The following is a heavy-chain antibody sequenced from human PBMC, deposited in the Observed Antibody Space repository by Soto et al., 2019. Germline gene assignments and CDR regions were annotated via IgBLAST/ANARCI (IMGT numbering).Heavy chain of an antibody. D-gene: IGHD6-6*01. CDR2: INPNSGGT. Sequence: ASVKVSCKASGYTFTGYYMHWVRQVPGQGLEWMGWINPNSGGTNYAQKFQGWVTMTRDTSISTAYMELSRLRSDDTAVYYCARGSRRIAARPDLLDSCGQGSLVTVSS. V-gene: IGHV1-2*04. CDR3: ARGSRRIAARPDLLDS. J-gene: IGHJ5*01. CDR1: GYTFTGYY.